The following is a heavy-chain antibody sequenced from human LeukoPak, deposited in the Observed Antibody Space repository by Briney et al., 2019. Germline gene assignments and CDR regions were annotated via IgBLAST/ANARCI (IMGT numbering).Heavy chain of an antibody. CDR3: AKVPNYYDTTTYYG. CDR1: GFIFSDYA. V-gene: IGHV3-23*01. Sequence: PGASLRLSCAASGFIFSDYAMSWVRQAPGKGLEWVSAISDSKRGGTTYYADSVKGRFTISRDTSKNTLYLQMSSLRVEDTAVYYCAKVPNYYDTTTYYGWGQGTLVAVSS. D-gene: IGHD3-22*01. J-gene: IGHJ4*02. CDR2: ISDSKRGGTT.